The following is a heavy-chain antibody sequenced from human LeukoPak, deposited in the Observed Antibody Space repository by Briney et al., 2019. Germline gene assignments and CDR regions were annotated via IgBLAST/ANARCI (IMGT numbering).Heavy chain of an antibody. CDR1: GFTFDDYG. Sequence: GGSLRLSCAASGFTFDDYGMSWVRQAPGKGLEWVSGINWNGDNTNYADSLKGRFTISRDNAKNSLYLQMNSLRAEDTALYYCARGSTHYDVLTGYHYYMDVWGKGTTVTVSS. CDR3: ARGSTHYDVLTGYHYYMDV. D-gene: IGHD3-9*01. CDR2: INWNGDNT. V-gene: IGHV3-20*04. J-gene: IGHJ6*03.